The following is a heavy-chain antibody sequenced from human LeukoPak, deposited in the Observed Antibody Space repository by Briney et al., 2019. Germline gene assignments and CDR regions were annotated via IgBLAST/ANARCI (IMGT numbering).Heavy chain of an antibody. D-gene: IGHD5-18*01. V-gene: IGHV4-34*01. CDR2: INHSGST. Sequence: SETLSLTCAVYGGSFSGYYWSWIRQPPGKGLEWIGEINHSGSTNYNPSLKSRVTISVDTSKNQFSLKLSSVTAADTAVYYCARHPVGSYLYYFDYWGQGTLVTVSS. J-gene: IGHJ4*02. CDR3: ARHPVGSYLYYFDY. CDR1: GGSFSGYY.